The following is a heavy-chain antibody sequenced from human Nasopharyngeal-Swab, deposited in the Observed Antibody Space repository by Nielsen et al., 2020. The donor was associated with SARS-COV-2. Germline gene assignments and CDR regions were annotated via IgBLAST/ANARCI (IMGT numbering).Heavy chain of an antibody. V-gene: IGHV3-23*01. Sequence: GGSLRLSCAASGFTFSSYAMSWVRQAPGKGLEWVSAISGSGGSTYYADSVKGRFTISRDNSKNTLYLQMNSLRAEDTAVYYCAKDYRYYYDSSGSIDYWGQGTLVTVSS. J-gene: IGHJ4*02. D-gene: IGHD3-22*01. CDR3: AKDYRYYYDSSGSIDY. CDR2: ISGSGGST. CDR1: GFTFSSYA.